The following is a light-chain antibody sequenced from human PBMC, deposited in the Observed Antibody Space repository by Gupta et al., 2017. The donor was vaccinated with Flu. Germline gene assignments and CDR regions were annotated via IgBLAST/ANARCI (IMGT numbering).Light chain of an antibody. CDR3: QQYNIYPWT. V-gene: IGKV1-5*03. CDR2: KAS. Sequence: IQMTQSPSTLSASVGDRVTITCRASQNVNSGLAWYQQKPGKAPKLLIYKASSLQSGVPSRFSGSGSGTDFTLTINILQPDDFATYYCQQYNIYPWTFGQGTQVEIK. J-gene: IGKJ1*01. CDR1: QNVNSG.